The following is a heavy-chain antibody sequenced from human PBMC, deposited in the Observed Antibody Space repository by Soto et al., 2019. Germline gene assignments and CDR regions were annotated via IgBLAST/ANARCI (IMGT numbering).Heavy chain of an antibody. Sequence: QVQLVQSGAEVKKPGSSVKVSCKASGGTFSSYTISWVRQAPGQGLEWMGRIIPILGIANYAQKFQGRVTITADKSTSTAYMELSSLRSEDTAVYYCARRKEPAAMSWFDPWGQGTLVTVSS. J-gene: IGHJ5*02. D-gene: IGHD2-2*01. CDR3: ARRKEPAAMSWFDP. CDR2: IIPILGIA. V-gene: IGHV1-69*02. CDR1: GGTFSSYT.